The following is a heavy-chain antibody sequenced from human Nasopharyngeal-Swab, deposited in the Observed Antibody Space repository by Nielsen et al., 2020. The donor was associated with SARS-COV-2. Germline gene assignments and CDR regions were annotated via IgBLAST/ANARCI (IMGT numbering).Heavy chain of an antibody. CDR2: IIPIFGAA. CDR1: GGTFSSYA. J-gene: IGHJ4*02. V-gene: IGHV1-69*06. D-gene: IGHD3-16*02. CDR3: ARNPVDYDYVWGSYRYRTFDY. Sequence: SVKVSCKASGGTFSSYAISWVRQAPGQGLEWMGGIIPIFGAANYAQKFQGRVTITADKSTSTAYMELSSLRSEDTAVYYCARNPVDYDYVWGSYRYRTFDYWGQGTLVTVSS.